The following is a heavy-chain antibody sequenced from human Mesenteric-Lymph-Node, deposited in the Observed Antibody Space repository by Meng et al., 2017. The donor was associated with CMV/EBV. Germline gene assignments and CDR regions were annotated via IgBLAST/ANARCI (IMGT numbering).Heavy chain of an antibody. CDR1: SISSSNW. D-gene: IGHD2-15*01. CDR3: ARGRGYCSGGSCYWFDP. Sequence: SISSSNWWSWVRQPPGKGLEWIGEIYHSGSTNYNPSLKSRVTISVDKSKNQFSLKLSSVTAADTAVYYCARGRGYCSGGSCYWFDPWGQGTLVTVSS. J-gene: IGHJ5*02. CDR2: IYHSGST. V-gene: IGHV4-4*02.